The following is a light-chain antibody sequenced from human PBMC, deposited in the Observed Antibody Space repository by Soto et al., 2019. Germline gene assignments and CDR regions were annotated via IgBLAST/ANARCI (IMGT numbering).Light chain of an antibody. V-gene: IGLV1-51*01. J-gene: IGLJ3*02. CDR1: DSNIGNNY. CDR2: DNN. CDR3: GTWDSSLTSWV. Sequence: QSVLTQPPSVSAAPGQRVSISCSGSDSNIGNNYISWYRQVPGTAPKVVIYDNNKRPSWIPDRFSASKSGTSSTLAITGLRTGDEAFYYCGTWDSSLTSWVVGGGTQLTVL.